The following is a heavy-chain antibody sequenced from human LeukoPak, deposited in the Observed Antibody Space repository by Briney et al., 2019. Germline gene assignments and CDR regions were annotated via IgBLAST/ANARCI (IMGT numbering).Heavy chain of an antibody. Sequence: PSETLSLTCTVSGGSISSGNYYWSWIRQPAGKGLEWIGRIYTSGSTNYNPSLKSRVTISVDTSKNQFSLKLNSVTAADTAVYYCARGQDSGRYYGTIDYWGQGTLVTVS. J-gene: IGHJ4*02. CDR2: IYTSGST. V-gene: IGHV4-61*02. CDR1: GGSISSGNYY. D-gene: IGHD1-26*01. CDR3: ARGQDSGRYYGTIDY.